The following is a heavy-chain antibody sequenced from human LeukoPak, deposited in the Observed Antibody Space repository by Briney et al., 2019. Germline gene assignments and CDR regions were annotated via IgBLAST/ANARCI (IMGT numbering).Heavy chain of an antibody. D-gene: IGHD3-3*01. CDR3: ARESSSEITIFGVVYPNDAFDI. CDR2: IYTSGST. V-gene: IGHV4-4*07. J-gene: IGHJ3*02. CDR1: GGSISSYY. Sequence: SETLSLTCTVSGGSISSYYWSWIRQPAGKGLEWIGRIYTSGSTNYNPSLKGRVTMSVDTSKNQFSLKLSSVTAADTAVYYCARESSSEITIFGVVYPNDAFDIWGQGTMVTVSS.